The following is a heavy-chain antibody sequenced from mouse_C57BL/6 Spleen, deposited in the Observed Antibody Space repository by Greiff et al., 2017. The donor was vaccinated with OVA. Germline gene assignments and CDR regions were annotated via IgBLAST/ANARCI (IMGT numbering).Heavy chain of an antibody. V-gene: IGHV1-80*01. J-gene: IGHJ4*01. D-gene: IGHD1-1*01. CDR2: IYPGDGDT. CDR3: ARRYYGSRRNYYAVDY. CDR1: GYAFSSYW. Sequence: QVQLKESGAELVKPGASVKISCKASGYAFSSYWMNWVKQRPGKGLEWIGQIYPGDGDTNYNGKFKGKATLTADKSSSTAYMQLSSLTSEDSAVYLWARRYYGSRRNYYAVDYWGKGTSVTVSS.